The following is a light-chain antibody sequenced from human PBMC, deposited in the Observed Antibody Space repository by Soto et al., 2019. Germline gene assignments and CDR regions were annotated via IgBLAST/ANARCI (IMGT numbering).Light chain of an antibody. V-gene: IGLV7-43*01. Sequence: QTVVTQEPSLTVSPGGTVTLTCASSTGAVTTGDYPNWFQQKPGQAPRALIYSTSNKYSWTPARFSGSLLEDKAALTLSRLQPEDEAEYYCLLFSGGTYVFGTGTKLTVL. CDR3: LLFSGGTYV. J-gene: IGLJ1*01. CDR1: TGAVTTGDY. CDR2: STS.